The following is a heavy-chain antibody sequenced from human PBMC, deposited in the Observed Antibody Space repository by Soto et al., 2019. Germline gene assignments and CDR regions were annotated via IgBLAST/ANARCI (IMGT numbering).Heavy chain of an antibody. CDR2: ISGSGGST. V-gene: IGHV3-23*01. Sequence: GGSLRLSCAASGFTFSSYAMSWVRQAPGKGLEWVSAISGSGGSTYYADSVKGRFTISRDNSKNTLYLQMNSLRAEDTAVYYCAKSGVGNYDFWSGYYSAYYYYMDVWGKGTTVTVSS. CDR1: GFTFSSYA. CDR3: AKSGVGNYDFWSGYYSAYYYYMDV. D-gene: IGHD3-3*01. J-gene: IGHJ6*03.